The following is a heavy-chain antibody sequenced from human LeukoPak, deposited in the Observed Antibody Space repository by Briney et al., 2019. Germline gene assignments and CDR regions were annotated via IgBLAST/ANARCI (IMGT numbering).Heavy chain of an antibody. V-gene: IGHV1-8*01. D-gene: IGHD5-18*01. CDR2: MNPNSGNT. CDR3: ARTSGYSYGPRFDY. J-gene: IGHJ4*02. CDR1: GYTFTSYD. Sequence: ASVKVSCKASGYTFTSYDINWVRQATGQGLEWMGWMNPNSGNTGYAQKFQGRVTMTRNTSISTAYIELSSLRSEDTAVYYCARTSGYSYGPRFDYWGQGTLVTVSS.